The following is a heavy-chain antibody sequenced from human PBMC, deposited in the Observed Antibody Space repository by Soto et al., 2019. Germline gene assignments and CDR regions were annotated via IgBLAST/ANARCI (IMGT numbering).Heavy chain of an antibody. D-gene: IGHD3-3*01. CDR2: IWYDGSNK. CDR1: GFTFSSYG. J-gene: IGHJ4*02. Sequence: GGSLRLSCAASGFTFSSYGMHWVRQAPGKGLGWVAVIWYDGSNKYYADSVKGRFTISRDNSKNTLYLQMNSLRAEDTAVYYCARDTYDLAFDYWGQGTLVTVSS. CDR3: ARDTYDLAFDY. V-gene: IGHV3-33*01.